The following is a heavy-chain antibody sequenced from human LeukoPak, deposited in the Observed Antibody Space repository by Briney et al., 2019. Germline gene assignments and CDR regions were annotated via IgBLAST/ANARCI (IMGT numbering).Heavy chain of an antibody. Sequence: ASVKVSCKASGYTFTGYYMHWVRQAPGQGLEWMGWINPNSGGTNYAQKLQGRVTMTRDTSISTAYMELSRLRSDDTAVYYCARGRIRYDSSGPSYYWGQGTLVTVSS. CDR1: GYTFTGYY. CDR3: ARGRIRYDSSGPSYY. V-gene: IGHV1-2*02. J-gene: IGHJ4*02. D-gene: IGHD3-22*01. CDR2: INPNSGGT.